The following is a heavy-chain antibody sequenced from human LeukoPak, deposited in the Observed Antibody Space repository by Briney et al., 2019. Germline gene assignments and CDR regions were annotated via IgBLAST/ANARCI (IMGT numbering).Heavy chain of an antibody. J-gene: IGHJ4*02. CDR2: ISYSGGT. V-gene: IGHV4-39*01. D-gene: IGHD6-19*01. Sequence: SETLSLTCSVSGGSISSSSSYWGWIRQPPGKGLEWLASISYSGGTYYNASLKSRVTISVDTSKNQVSLKLSSVTAADTAVYYCARRLGVHGKTVFDYWGQGTLVTASS. CDR1: GGSISSSSSY. CDR3: ARRLGVHGKTVFDY.